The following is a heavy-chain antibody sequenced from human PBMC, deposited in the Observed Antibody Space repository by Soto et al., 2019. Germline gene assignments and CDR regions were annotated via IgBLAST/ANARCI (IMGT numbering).Heavy chain of an antibody. V-gene: IGHV4-61*01. D-gene: IGHD6-6*01. Sequence: SETLSLTCTVSGGSVSSGSYYWSWIRQPPGKGLEWIGHIYYSGSTNYNPSLKSRVTTSVDTSKNQFSLKLSSVTAADTAVYYCAGDIAARQLHYYYYGMDVWGQGTTVTVSS. CDR1: GGSVSSGSYY. CDR2: IYYSGST. J-gene: IGHJ6*02. CDR3: AGDIAARQLHYYYYGMDV.